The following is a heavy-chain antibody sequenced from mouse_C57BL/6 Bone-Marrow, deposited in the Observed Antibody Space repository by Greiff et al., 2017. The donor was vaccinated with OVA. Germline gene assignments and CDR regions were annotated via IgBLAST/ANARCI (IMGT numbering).Heavy chain of an antibody. J-gene: IGHJ3*01. CDR2: IDPENGDT. Sequence: EVNVVESGAELVRPGASVKLSCTASGFNIKDDYLYWVKQRPEQGLEWIGWIDPENGDTEYASKFQGKATITADTSSNKAYLQLSSLTSADTAVYYCNFAYWGQGTLVTVSA. V-gene: IGHV14-4*01. CDR1: GFNIKDDY. CDR3: NFAY.